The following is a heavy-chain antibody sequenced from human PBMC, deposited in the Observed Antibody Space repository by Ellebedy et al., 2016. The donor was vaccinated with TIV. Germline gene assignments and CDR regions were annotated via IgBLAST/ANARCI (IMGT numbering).Heavy chain of an antibody. CDR1: GFTFSSYS. CDR3: ASRFLGWLS. V-gene: IGHV3-48*01. J-gene: IGHJ4*02. D-gene: IGHD3-3*01. Sequence: GESLKISCAASGFTFSSYSMNWVRQAPGKWLEWVSYISSSSSTIYYADSVKGRFTISRDNAKNSLYLQMNSLRVEDTAVYYCASRFLGWLSWGQGTLVTVSS. CDR2: ISSSSSTI.